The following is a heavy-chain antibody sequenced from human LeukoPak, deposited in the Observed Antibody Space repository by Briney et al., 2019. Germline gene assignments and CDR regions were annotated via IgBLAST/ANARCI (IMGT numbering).Heavy chain of an antibody. J-gene: IGHJ5*02. D-gene: IGHD6-13*01. CDR2: ISSSSSYI. V-gene: IGHV3-21*01. CDR3: ARDGAAAANGGWFDP. Sequence: GGSLRLSYAASGFTFSSYSMNWVRQAPGKGLEWVSSISSSSSYIYYADSVKGRFTISRDNAKNSLYLQMNSLRAEDTAVYYCARDGAAAANGGWFDPWGQGTLVTVSS. CDR1: GFTFSSYS.